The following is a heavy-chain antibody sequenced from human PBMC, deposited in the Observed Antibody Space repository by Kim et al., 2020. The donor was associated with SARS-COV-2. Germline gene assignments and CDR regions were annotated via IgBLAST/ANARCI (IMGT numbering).Heavy chain of an antibody. J-gene: IGHJ5*02. CDR3: ARDWVGP. CDR2: SDGST. V-gene: IGHV3-66*01. Sequence: SDGSTYYADSVKARFTISRDSSRNMLFLQMSSLRAEDTAVYYCARDWVGPWGQGTLVTVSS.